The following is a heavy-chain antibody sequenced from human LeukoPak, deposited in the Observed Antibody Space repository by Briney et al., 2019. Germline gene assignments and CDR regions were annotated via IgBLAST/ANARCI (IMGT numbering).Heavy chain of an antibody. CDR1: AFTFMNYP. CDR3: AKVIPSSGWPFDY. V-gene: IGHV3-23*01. Sequence: GGSLRLSCAASAFTFMNYPMTWVRQAPGKGLEWVSVISGRGDTTYYADSVKGRFTTSRDNSKSTLYLQMNSLRAEDTALYYCAKVIPSSGWPFDYWGQGTLVTVSS. J-gene: IGHJ4*02. CDR2: ISGRGDTT. D-gene: IGHD6-19*01.